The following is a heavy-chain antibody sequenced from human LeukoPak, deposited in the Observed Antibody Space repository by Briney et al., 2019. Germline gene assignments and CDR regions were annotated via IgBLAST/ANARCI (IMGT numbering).Heavy chain of an antibody. J-gene: IGHJ4*02. Sequence: ASVKVSCKASGYTFTGYYMHWVRQAPGQGLEWMGWINPNSGGTNYAQKFQGRVTMTRDTSISTAYMELSRLRSDDTAVYYCATDLVYYGSGSYPFDYWGQGTLVTVSS. CDR3: ATDLVYYGSGSYPFDY. CDR1: GYTFTGYY. D-gene: IGHD3-10*01. V-gene: IGHV1-2*02. CDR2: INPNSGGT.